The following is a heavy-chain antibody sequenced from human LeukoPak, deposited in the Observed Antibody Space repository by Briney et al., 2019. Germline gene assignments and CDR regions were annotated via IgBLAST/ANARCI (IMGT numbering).Heavy chain of an antibody. CDR3: AKDQSRVVVVPAANDY. J-gene: IGHJ4*02. V-gene: IGHV3-23*01. CDR1: GFTFSSYA. CDR2: ISGSGGST. Sequence: GGSLRLSCAASGFTFSSYAMSWVRQAPGKGLEWVSAISGSGGSTYYADSVKGRFTISRDNSENTLYLQMNSLRAEDTAVYYCAKDQSRVVVVPAANDYWGQGTLVTVSS. D-gene: IGHD2-2*01.